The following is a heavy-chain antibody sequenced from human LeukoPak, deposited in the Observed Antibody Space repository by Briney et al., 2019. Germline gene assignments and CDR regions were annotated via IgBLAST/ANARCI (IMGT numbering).Heavy chain of an antibody. V-gene: IGHV1-18*01. D-gene: IGHD5-12*01. J-gene: IGHJ4*02. Sequence: ASVKVSCKASGYTFTSYGISWVRQAPGQGLEWMGWISAYNGNTNYAQKLQGRVTMTTDTSTSTACMELRSLRSDDTAVYYCARSDGYENLAFDYWGQGTLVTVSS. CDR3: ARSDGYENLAFDY. CDR2: ISAYNGNT. CDR1: GYTFTSYG.